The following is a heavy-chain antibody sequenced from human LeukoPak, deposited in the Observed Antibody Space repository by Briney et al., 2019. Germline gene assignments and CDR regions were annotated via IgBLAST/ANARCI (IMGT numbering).Heavy chain of an antibody. J-gene: IGHJ4*02. CDR1: GFTFNIYS. CDR2: TSHDESTK. CDR3: ARSRLGLWLSVIDY. Sequence: GRCLRLSCEASGFTFNIYSMYWIRQTRDKELAWLGVTSHDESTKLYADSVKGRFTISRDNSKNTVYLLMNSLRLDDTGIYYCARSRLGLWLSVIDYWGQGSLVTVSA. V-gene: IGHV3-30*04. D-gene: IGHD3-9*01.